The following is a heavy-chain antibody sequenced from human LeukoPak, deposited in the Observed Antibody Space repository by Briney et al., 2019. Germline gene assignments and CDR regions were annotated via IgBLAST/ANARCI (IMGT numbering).Heavy chain of an antibody. CDR2: IFYSGST. D-gene: IGHD7-27*01. CDR1: GGSISTSSYY. Sequence: SETLSLTCTVSGGSISTSSYYWGWVRQPPGKGLEWIGNIFYSGSTYYSPSLKSRVTISLDTSRNQFSLKLNSVTAADTAVYYCASRKLGNDYWGQGTLVTVSS. CDR3: ASRKLGNDY. J-gene: IGHJ4*02. V-gene: IGHV4-39*07.